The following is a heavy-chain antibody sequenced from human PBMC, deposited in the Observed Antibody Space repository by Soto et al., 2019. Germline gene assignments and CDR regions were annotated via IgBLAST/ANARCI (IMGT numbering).Heavy chain of an antibody. CDR1: GFTFSSYG. Sequence: GGSLRLSCAASGFTFSSYGMHWARQAPGKGLEWVAVISYDGSNKYYADSVKGRFTISRDNSKNTLYLQMNSLRAEDTAVYYCAKDGSSSFFFGNDYYYYYMDVWGKGTTVTVSS. J-gene: IGHJ6*03. D-gene: IGHD6-6*01. CDR3: AKDGSSSFFFGNDYYYYYMDV. CDR2: ISYDGSNK. V-gene: IGHV3-30*18.